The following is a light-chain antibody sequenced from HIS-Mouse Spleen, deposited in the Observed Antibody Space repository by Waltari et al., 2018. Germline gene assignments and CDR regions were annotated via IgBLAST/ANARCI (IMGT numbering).Light chain of an antibody. V-gene: IGKV2-28*01. Sequence: TQSPSSLSASVGDRVTITCRASQGISSALAWYQQKPGQSPQLLIYLGSNRASGVPDRFSGSGSGTDFTLKISRVEAEDVGVYYCMQALQTWTFGQGTKVEIK. CDR1: QGISSA. J-gene: IGKJ1*01. CDR3: MQALQTWT. CDR2: LGS.